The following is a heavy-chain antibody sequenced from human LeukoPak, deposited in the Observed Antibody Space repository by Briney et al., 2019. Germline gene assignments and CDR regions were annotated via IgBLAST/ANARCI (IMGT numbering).Heavy chain of an antibody. J-gene: IGHJ5*02. D-gene: IGHD3-10*01. Sequence: SETLSLTCTVSGGSISSGSYYWSWIRQPAGKGLEWIGRIYTSGSTNYNPSLKSRVTISVDTSKNQFSLKLSFVTAADTAVYYCARAAGDYYGNWFDPWGQGTLVTVSS. CDR1: GGSISSGSYY. CDR2: IYTSGST. V-gene: IGHV4-61*02. CDR3: ARAAGDYYGNWFDP.